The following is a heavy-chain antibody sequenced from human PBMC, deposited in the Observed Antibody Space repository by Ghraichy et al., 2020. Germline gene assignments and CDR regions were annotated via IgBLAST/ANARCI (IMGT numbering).Heavy chain of an antibody. CDR1: GYTFTGYY. CDR3: ASIPTIAAAGKPLGY. D-gene: IGHD6-13*01. V-gene: IGHV1-2*06. Sequence: ASVKVSCKASGYTFTGYYMHWVRQAPGQGLEWMGRINPNSGGTNYAQKFQGRVTMTRDTSISTAYMELSRLRSDDTAVYYCASIPTIAAAGKPLGYWGQGTLVTVSS. J-gene: IGHJ4*02. CDR2: INPNSGGT.